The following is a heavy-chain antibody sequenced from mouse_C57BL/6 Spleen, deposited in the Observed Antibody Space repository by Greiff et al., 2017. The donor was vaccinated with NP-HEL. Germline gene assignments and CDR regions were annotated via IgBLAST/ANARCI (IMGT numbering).Heavy chain of an antibody. Sequence: EVKLMESGPELVKPGASVKMSCKASGYTFTDYNMHWVKQSHGKSLEWIGYINPNNGGTSYNQKFKGKATLTVNKSSSTAYMELRSLTSEDSAVYYCASLLRYYFDYWGQGTTLTVSS. CDR1: GYTFTDYN. CDR3: ASLLRYYFDY. V-gene: IGHV1-22*01. D-gene: IGHD1-1*01. J-gene: IGHJ2*01. CDR2: INPNNGGT.